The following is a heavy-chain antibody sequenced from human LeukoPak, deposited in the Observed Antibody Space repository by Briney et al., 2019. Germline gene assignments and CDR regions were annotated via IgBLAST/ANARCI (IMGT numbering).Heavy chain of an antibody. Sequence: ASVKVSCKASGYIFINYGINWVRQAPGQGLEWMGWISAKNGNANYAQNLQGRVTMTTDTSTRTAYMELRSLRFDDTAVYYCARGGSVKGIDYWGQGTLVTVS. CDR2: ISAKNGNA. CDR1: GYIFINYG. V-gene: IGHV1-18*01. CDR3: ARGGSVKGIDY. J-gene: IGHJ4*02.